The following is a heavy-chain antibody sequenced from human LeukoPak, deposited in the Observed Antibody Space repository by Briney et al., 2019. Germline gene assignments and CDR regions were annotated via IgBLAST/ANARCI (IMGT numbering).Heavy chain of an antibody. CDR3: ARHVIYSGVYSYWLDP. CDR2: TYYGGST. CDR1: GGSITTYY. D-gene: IGHD5-12*01. J-gene: IGHJ5*02. Sequence: PSETLSLTCTVSGGSITTYYWSWIRQPPGKGLEWIAFTYYGGSTNYNPSLKSRVAISLDTSKNQFSLRLTSVTAADTAVYYCARHVIYSGVYSYWLDPWGLGTLVTVSS. V-gene: IGHV4-59*08.